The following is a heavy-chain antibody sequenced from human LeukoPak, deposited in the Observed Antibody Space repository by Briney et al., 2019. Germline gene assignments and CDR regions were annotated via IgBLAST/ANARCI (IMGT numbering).Heavy chain of an antibody. CDR3: AREPRGNYDILTGYCDY. CDR2: IKQDGSEK. CDR1: GFTFSSYW. D-gene: IGHD3-9*01. V-gene: IGHV3-7*03. J-gene: IGHJ4*02. Sequence: PGGPLRLSCAASGFTFSSYWMSWVRQAPGKGLEWVANIKQDGSEKYYVDSVKGRFTISRDNAKNSLYLQMNSLRAEDTAVYYCAREPRGNYDILTGYCDYWGQGTLVTVSS.